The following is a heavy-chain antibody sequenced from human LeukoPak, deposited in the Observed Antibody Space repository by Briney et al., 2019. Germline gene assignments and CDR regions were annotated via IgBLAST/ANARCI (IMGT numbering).Heavy chain of an antibody. CDR2: IYTSGST. CDR1: GGSISSYY. Sequence: PSETLSLTRTVSGGSISSYYWSWIRQPAGKGLEWIGRIYTSGSTNYNPSLKSRVTMSVDTSKDQFSLKLSSVTAANTAVYYCARDLRVPAATYYYYYYYMDVWGKGTTVTVSS. J-gene: IGHJ6*03. D-gene: IGHD2-2*01. V-gene: IGHV4-4*07. CDR3: ARDLRVPAATYYYYYYYMDV.